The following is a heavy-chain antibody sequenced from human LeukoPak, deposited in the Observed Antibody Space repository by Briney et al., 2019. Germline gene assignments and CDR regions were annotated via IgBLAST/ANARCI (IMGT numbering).Heavy chain of an antibody. CDR3: ARGRYSGTYLSYFDY. J-gene: IGHJ4*02. V-gene: IGHV5-51*01. Sequence: GESLKISCKGSGYSFTSFWIAWLRQMPGKGLEWMGIIYPGDSDTRYSPSFEGQVTFSADKSISTAYLQWSSLKASDTAMYYCARGRYSGTYLSYFDYWAQGTLVTVSS. CDR2: IYPGDSDT. CDR1: GYSFTSFW. D-gene: IGHD1-26*01.